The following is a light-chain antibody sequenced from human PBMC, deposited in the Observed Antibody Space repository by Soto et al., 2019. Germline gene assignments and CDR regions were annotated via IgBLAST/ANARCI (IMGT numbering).Light chain of an antibody. CDR2: EVS. CDR3: SSYTSSSIDYV. Sequence: QSALTHPASVSGSPGQSLTISCTGTSSDVGGYNYVSWYQQHPGKAPKLMIYEVSNRPSGVSNRFSGSKSGNTASLTISGLQAEDEADYYCSSYTSSSIDYVFGTGTKLTVL. J-gene: IGLJ1*01. V-gene: IGLV2-14*01. CDR1: SSDVGGYNY.